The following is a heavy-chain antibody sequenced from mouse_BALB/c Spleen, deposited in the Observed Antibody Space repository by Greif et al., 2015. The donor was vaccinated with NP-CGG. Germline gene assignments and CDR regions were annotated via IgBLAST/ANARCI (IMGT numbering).Heavy chain of an antibody. V-gene: IGHV1-7*01. J-gene: IGHJ2*01. Sequence: VQLQQSGAELAKPGASVKMSRKASGYTFTSYWMHWVKQRPGQGLEWIGYINPSTGYAEYNQKFKDKATLTADKSSSTAYMQLSSLTSEDSAVYYCARRDSSGYGYWGQGTTLTVSS. CDR3: ARRDSSGYGY. D-gene: IGHD3-2*01. CDR1: GYTFTSYW. CDR2: INPSTGYA.